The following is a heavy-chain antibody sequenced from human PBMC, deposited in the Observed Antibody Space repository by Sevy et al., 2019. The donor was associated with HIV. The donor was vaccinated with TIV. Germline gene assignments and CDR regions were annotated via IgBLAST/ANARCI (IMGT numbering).Heavy chain of an antibody. J-gene: IGHJ4*02. V-gene: IGHV4-39*01. CDR1: GGSISSSSYY. CDR2: IYYSGST. Sequence: SETLSLTCTVSGGSISSSSYYWGWIRQPPGKGLEWIGSIYYSGSTYYNPSLKSRVTISVDTSKNQFSLKLSSVTAADTAVYYCATPSHDYGDYLFDYWGQGTLVTVSS. CDR3: ATPSHDYGDYLFDY. D-gene: IGHD4-17*01.